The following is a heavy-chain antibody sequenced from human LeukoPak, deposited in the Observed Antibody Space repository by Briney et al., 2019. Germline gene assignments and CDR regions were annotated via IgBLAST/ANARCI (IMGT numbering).Heavy chain of an antibody. CDR3: ARTLLPAASNNWFDP. CDR1: GGSISSGSYY. Sequence: SLTCTVSGGSISSGSYYWSWIRQPAGKGLEWIGRIYTSGSTNYNPSLKSRVTISVDTSKNQFSLKLSSVTAADTAVYYCARTLLPAASNNWFDPWGQGTLVTVSS. V-gene: IGHV4-61*02. CDR2: IYTSGST. D-gene: IGHD2-2*01. J-gene: IGHJ5*02.